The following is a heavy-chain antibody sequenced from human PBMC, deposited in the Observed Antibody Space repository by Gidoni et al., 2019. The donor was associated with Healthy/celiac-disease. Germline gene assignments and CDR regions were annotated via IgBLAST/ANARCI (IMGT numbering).Heavy chain of an antibody. CDR2: IYTSGST. CDR3: ARDYGGWASDGAFDI. J-gene: IGHJ3*02. D-gene: IGHD6-19*01. CDR1: GCSIRSGSYY. Sequence: QVQLQESGPGLVKPSQTLSLTCTVPGCSIRSGSYYWSWLRQPAGKGLEWIGRIYTSGSTNYNPSLKSRVTISVDTSKNQFSLKLSSVTAADTAVYYCARDYGGWASDGAFDIWGQGTMVTVSS. V-gene: IGHV4-61*02.